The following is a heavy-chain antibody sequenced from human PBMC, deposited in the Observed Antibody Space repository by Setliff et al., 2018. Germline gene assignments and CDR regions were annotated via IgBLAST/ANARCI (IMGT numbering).Heavy chain of an antibody. CDR3: ARSFSRSEKFLLDY. Sequence: KPSETLSLTCAVYGGSFSGYYWSWIRQPPGKRLEWIGEILHSGNINYNPSLKSRDTISMDTSKNQFSLKANSVTAADTAVYYCARSFSRSEKFLLDYWGQGALVTVS. V-gene: IGHV4-34*12. CDR1: GGSFSGYY. J-gene: IGHJ4*02. CDR2: ILHSGNI. D-gene: IGHD2-15*01.